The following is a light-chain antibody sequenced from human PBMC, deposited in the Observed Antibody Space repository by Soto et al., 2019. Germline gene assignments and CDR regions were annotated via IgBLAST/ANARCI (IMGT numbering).Light chain of an antibody. CDR2: EVS. J-gene: IGLJ2*01. CDR3: SSYAGSNFVV. Sequence: QSALTQPPSASGSPGQSVTISCTGTSSDVGGYNYVSWYQQHPGKAPKLMIYEVSKRPSGVPDRFSGSKSGNTASLTVSGLQAEDEADYYCSSYAGSNFVVFGGGTSSPS. CDR1: SSDVGGYNY. V-gene: IGLV2-8*01.